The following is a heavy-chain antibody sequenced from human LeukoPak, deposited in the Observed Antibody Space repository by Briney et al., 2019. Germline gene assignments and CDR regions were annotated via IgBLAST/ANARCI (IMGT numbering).Heavy chain of an antibody. V-gene: IGHV3-33*01. CDR2: IWFDGSNE. J-gene: IGHJ4*02. D-gene: IGHD3-22*01. CDR3: VGDPPSSGFAFAF. CDR1: GFTFSTYG. Sequence: GGSLRLSCATSGFTFSTYGMHWVRQAPGKGLEWVAFIWFDGSNEDYADSVKGRFTISRDNSKNTLFLQMNSLRAEDTAVYYCVGDPPSSGFAFAFWGQGTLVTVSS.